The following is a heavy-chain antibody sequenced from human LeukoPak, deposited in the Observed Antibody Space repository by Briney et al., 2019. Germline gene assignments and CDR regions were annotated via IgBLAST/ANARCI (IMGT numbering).Heavy chain of an antibody. V-gene: IGHV4-61*02. D-gene: IGHD1-26*01. J-gene: IGHJ4*02. CDR2: MYTSGST. CDR1: GGSINSGAYY. CDR3: ARLGATTGD. Sequence: SETLSLTCTVSGGSINSGAYYWSWIRQPAGKGLEWIGRMYTSGSTNYNPSLKSRVTISVDKSKNQFSLKLSSVTAADTAVYYCARLGATTGDWGQGTLVTVSS.